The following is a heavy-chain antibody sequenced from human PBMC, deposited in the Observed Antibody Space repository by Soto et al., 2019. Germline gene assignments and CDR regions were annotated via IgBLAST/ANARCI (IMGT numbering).Heavy chain of an antibody. CDR3: ARPGARYCGGDCYSSH. D-gene: IGHD2-21*02. CDR2: MNPDSDKT. CDR1: GYMFSNYD. Sequence: RASVKVSCKASGYMFSNYDIIWVRQATGQGLEWMGWMNPDSDKTDYAQKFQGRVTMTGNTSISTAYKELTALTYEDTAIYYCARPGARYCGGDCYSSHWGQGTLVTVS. V-gene: IGHV1-8*01. J-gene: IGHJ4*02.